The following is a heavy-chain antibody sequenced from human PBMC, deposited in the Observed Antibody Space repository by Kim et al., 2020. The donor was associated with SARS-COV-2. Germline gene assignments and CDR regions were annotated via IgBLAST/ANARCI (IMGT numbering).Heavy chain of an antibody. CDR2: ITKSGTTI. J-gene: IGHJ3*02. V-gene: IGHV3-48*02. Sequence: GGSLRLSCATSGFTFSAYDMNWVRQAPGKGLEWLSFITKSGTTIYYADSVKGRFTTSRDNAKNSLHLQMNSLKDEDTAVYHCVRDRMGGAFDIWGQGTLV. CDR3: VRDRMGGAFDI. D-gene: IGHD3-16*01. CDR1: GFTFSAYD.